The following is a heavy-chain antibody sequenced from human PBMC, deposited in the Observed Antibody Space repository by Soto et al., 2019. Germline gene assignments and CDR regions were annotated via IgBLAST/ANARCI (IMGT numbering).Heavy chain of an antibody. CDR2: ISAYNGNT. J-gene: IGHJ4*02. CDR1: GYTFTSYG. CDR3: ARVQGYGGKFVDY. V-gene: IGHV1-18*04. Sequence: GASGKVSFKATGYTFTSYGTSWVRQAPGQGLEWMGWISAYNGNTNYAQKLQGRVTMTTDTSTSTAYMELRSLRSDDTAVYYCARVQGYGGKFVDYWGQGTLVTVSS. D-gene: IGHD4-17*01.